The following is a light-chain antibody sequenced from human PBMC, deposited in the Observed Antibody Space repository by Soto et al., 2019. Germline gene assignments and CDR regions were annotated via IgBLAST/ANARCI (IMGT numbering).Light chain of an antibody. Sequence: SVILQSSATLSLSPGERATLSCRASQSVSNNYLAWYQQKPGQAPRLLIYGASNRATGIPDRFSGSGSGTDFTLTISRLEPEDFAVYYCQQYGSSGTFGQGTKVDI. V-gene: IGKV3-20*01. CDR1: QSVSNNY. CDR2: GAS. J-gene: IGKJ1*01. CDR3: QQYGSSGT.